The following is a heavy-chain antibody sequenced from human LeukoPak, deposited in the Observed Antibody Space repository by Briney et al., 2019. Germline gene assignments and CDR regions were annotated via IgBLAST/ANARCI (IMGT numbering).Heavy chain of an antibody. CDR2: ISAYNGNT. Sequence: GASMKVSCKASGYTFTSYGISWVRQAPGQGLEWMGWISAYNGNTNYAQKLQGRVTMTTDTSTSTAYMELRSLRSDDTAVYYCAREYWDGYNPNYFDYWGQGTLVTVSS. D-gene: IGHD5-24*01. CDR1: GYTFTSYG. CDR3: AREYWDGYNPNYFDY. J-gene: IGHJ4*02. V-gene: IGHV1-18*01.